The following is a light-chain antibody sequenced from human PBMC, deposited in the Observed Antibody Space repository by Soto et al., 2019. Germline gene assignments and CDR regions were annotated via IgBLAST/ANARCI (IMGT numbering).Light chain of an antibody. Sequence: QSVLTQPASVSGSPGQSITISCTGSSNDVGRFNYVSWYQHHPGKAPKLMIYEVTDRPSGVSNRFSGSKSGNTASLTITGLQAEDEADYYCHSYTSSTTGVFGGGTKVTVL. CDR2: EVT. CDR3: HSYTSSTTGV. V-gene: IGLV2-14*01. CDR1: SNDVGRFNY. J-gene: IGLJ3*02.